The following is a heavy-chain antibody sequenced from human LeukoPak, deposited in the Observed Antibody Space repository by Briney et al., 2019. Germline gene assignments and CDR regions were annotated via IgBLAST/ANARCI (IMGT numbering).Heavy chain of an antibody. Sequence: GGSLRLSCAASGFTFSSYWMSWVRQAPGKGLEWVANIKQDGSEKYYVNSVRGRFTISRDNAKNSLYLQMNSLRAEDTAVYYCARRDYSNYVSYYYYYMDVWGKGTTVTVSS. CDR2: IKQDGSEK. CDR3: ARRDYSNYVSYYYYYMDV. D-gene: IGHD4-11*01. V-gene: IGHV3-7*01. J-gene: IGHJ6*03. CDR1: GFTFSSYW.